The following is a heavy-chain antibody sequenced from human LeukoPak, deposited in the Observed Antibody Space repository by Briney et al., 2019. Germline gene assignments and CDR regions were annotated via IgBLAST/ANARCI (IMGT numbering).Heavy chain of an antibody. CDR2: ISYSGNT. Sequence: SETLSLTCTVSGGSISISSYYWGWIRQPPGKGLEWIGSISYSGNTYFTPSLKSRVTISVDMSKNDFSLRLRSVTAADTALYFCARLIRGKPTGYDYYPRGGYYFDYWGQGTLVTVSS. V-gene: IGHV4-39*02. D-gene: IGHD5-12*01. CDR3: ARLIRGKPTGYDYYPRGGYYFDY. J-gene: IGHJ4*02. CDR1: GGSISISSYY.